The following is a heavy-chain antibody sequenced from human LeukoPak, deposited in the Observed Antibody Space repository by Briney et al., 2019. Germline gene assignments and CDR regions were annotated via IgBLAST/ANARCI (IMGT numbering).Heavy chain of an antibody. CDR3: ARDIVVVVAATATGSFFDY. CDR1: GDSISSGGYS. CDR2: IYYSGST. J-gene: IGHJ4*02. D-gene: IGHD2-15*01. V-gene: IGHV4-30-4*07. Sequence: PSETLSLTCAVSGDSISSGGYSWSWIRQPPGKGLEWIGFIYYSGSTYYNPSLKSRVTISVDASKNQFSLKLSSVTAADTAVYYCARDIVVVVAATATGSFFDYWGQGTLVTVSS.